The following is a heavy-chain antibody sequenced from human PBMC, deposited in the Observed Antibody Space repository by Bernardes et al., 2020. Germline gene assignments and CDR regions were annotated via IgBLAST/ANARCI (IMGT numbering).Heavy chain of an antibody. Sequence: GGSLRLSCAASGFTFSSYSMNWVRQAPGKGLEWVSYISSSSTIYYADSVKGRFTISRDNAKNSLYLQMNSLRAEDTAVYYCARDPDCYGDCSYYFDYWGQGTLVTVSS. CDR3: ARDPDCYGDCSYYFDY. CDR2: ISSSSTI. J-gene: IGHJ4*02. V-gene: IGHV3-48*01. CDR1: GFTFSSYS. D-gene: IGHD2-21*02.